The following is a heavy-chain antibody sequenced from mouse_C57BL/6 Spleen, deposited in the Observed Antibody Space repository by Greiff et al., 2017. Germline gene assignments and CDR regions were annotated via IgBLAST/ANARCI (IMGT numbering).Heavy chain of an antibody. V-gene: IGHV1-80*01. D-gene: IGHD1-1*01. CDR2: IYPGDGDT. Sequence: QVQLKQSGAELVKPGASVKISCKASGYAFSSYWMNWVKQRPGKGLEWIGQIYPGDGDTNYNGKFKGKATLTADKSSSTAYMQLSSLTSEDSAVYFCARRGTTVVAPYYYAMDYWGQGTSVTVSS. CDR1: GYAFSSYW. J-gene: IGHJ4*01. CDR3: ARRGTTVVAPYYYAMDY.